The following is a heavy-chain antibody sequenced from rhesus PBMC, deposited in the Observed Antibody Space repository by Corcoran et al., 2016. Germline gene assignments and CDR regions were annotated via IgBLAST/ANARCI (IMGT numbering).Heavy chain of an antibody. V-gene: IGHV4S11*01. J-gene: IGHJ2*01. CDR3: ARDLSADSQWHLDL. CDR2: IHGSDRYT. D-gene: IGHD2-33*01. Sequence: QLQLQDSGPGLVKPLDTLSLTCAVSAGSISNDWWNWVRQSPGTCLDWIGSIHGSDRYTDFNSSLKSRVTLSVDTARNQISLKVNSMTAADAAIYYCARDLSADSQWHLDLWGPGTPITISS. CDR1: AGSISNDW.